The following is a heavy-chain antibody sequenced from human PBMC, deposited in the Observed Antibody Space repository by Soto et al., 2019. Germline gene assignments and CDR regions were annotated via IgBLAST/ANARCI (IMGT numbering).Heavy chain of an antibody. CDR3: ARFPTTVVIRPFEAFDY. V-gene: IGHV1-18*01. CDR2: ISASNGNT. D-gene: IGHD4-17*01. J-gene: IGHJ4*02. Sequence: QVQLVQSGAEVKKPGASVKVSCKASGYTFTSYGISWVRQAPEQGLEWMGWISASNGNTNYAQKLQGRVTMTTDTSTSTAYMELRSLRADDTAVYYCARFPTTVVIRPFEAFDYWGQGPLVTACS. CDR1: GYTFTSYG.